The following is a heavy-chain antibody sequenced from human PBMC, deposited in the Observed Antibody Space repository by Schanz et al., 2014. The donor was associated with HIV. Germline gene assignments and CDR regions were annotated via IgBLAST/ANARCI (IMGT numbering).Heavy chain of an antibody. J-gene: IGHJ3*01. CDR2: ISSGGNTI. V-gene: IGHV3-48*02. CDR1: GLTFRRYS. Sequence: EEHLVESGGGLVQPGGSLRLSCAAAGLTFRRYSMSWVRQTPARGLEWISFISSGGNTIYYADSVRGRFTVSRDDARNSLSLQLNSLRDEDTAVYFCARGWRENSFDVWGQGTIVTVSS. CDR3: ARGWRENSFDV. D-gene: IGHD2-15*01.